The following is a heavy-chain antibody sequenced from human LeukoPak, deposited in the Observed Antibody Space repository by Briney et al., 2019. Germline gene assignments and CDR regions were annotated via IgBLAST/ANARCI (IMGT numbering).Heavy chain of an antibody. CDR1: GGSFSGYY. D-gene: IGHD2-2*02. CDR3: ARGSGGDIVVVPAAIKFDY. J-gene: IGHJ4*02. V-gene: IGHV4-34*01. Sequence: SETPSLTCAVYGGSFSGYYWSWIRQPPGKGLEWIGEINHSGSTNYNPSLKSRVTISVDTSKNQFSLKLSSVTAADTAVYYCARGSGGDIVVVPAAIKFDYWGQGTLVTVSS. CDR2: INHSGST.